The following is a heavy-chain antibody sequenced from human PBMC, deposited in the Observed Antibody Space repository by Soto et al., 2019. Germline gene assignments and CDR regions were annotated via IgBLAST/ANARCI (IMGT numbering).Heavy chain of an antibody. CDR2: INPASGST. CDR3: ARDLAAGDY. CDR1: GYTFTHYY. V-gene: IGHV1-46*01. J-gene: IGHJ4*02. D-gene: IGHD6-13*01. Sequence: QVQLVQSGAEVKKPGASVKLSCRTSGYTFTHYYIHWVRQAPGQGLEWLAIINPASGSTNYAQDFRGRVTFTMDTPTTTVYMELSGLRAEDTAIFYCARDLAAGDYWGQGTLVTVSS.